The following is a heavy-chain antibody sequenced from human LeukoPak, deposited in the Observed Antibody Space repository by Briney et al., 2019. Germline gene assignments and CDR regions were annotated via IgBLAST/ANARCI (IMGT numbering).Heavy chain of an antibody. CDR2: ISSSSSTI. V-gene: IGHV3-48*01. Sequence: GGSLRLFCAASGFTFSSYSMNWVRQAPGKGLEGVSYISSSSSTIYYADSVKGRFTISRDNAKNSLYLQMNSLRAEDTAVYYCARELLLWFGESLKTNWFDPWGQGTLVTVSS. CDR1: GFTFSSYS. J-gene: IGHJ5*02. D-gene: IGHD3-10*01. CDR3: ARELLLWFGESLKTNWFDP.